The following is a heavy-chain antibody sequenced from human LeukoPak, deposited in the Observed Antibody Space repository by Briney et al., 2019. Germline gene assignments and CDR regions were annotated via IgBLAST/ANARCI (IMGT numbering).Heavy chain of an antibody. CDR2: IIPIFGAA. CDR3: ARGGESYDILTGHTP. J-gene: IGHJ5*02. V-gene: IGHV1-69*01. CDR1: GGTFSIYA. Sequence: SVKVSCTASGGTFSIYAISWVRQAPGQGLEWMGGIIPIFGAANYAQKFRGRVTITADESTSTAYMELSSLRSEDTAVYYCARGGESYDILTGHTPWGQGTLVTVSS. D-gene: IGHD3-9*01.